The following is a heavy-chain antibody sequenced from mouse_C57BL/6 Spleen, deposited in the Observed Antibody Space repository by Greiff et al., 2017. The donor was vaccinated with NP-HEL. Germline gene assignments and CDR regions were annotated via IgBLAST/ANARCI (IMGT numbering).Heavy chain of an antibody. J-gene: IGHJ4*01. CDR3: ARSYDGYYDAMDY. D-gene: IGHD2-3*01. CDR2: INPSSGYT. V-gene: IGHV1-4*01. Sequence: QVHVKQSGAELARPGASVKMSCKASGYTFTSYTMHWVKQRPGQGLEWIGYINPSSGYTKYNQKFKDKATLTADKSSSTAYMQLSSLTSEDSAVYYCARSYDGYYDAMDYWGQGTSVTVSS. CDR1: GYTFTSYT.